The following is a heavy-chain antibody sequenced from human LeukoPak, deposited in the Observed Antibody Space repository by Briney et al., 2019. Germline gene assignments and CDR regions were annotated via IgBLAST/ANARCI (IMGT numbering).Heavy chain of an antibody. Sequence: SVKVSCKASGGTFSSHAISWVRQAPGQGLEWVGGIIPIFGTTNYTQKFQGRVTITTDESTSTGYVELRSLRSDDTAVYYCARGDSGYDYGFDNWGQGTLVTVSS. D-gene: IGHD5-12*01. CDR3: ARGDSGYDYGFDN. V-gene: IGHV1-69*05. CDR2: IIPIFGTT. CDR1: GGTFSSHA. J-gene: IGHJ4*02.